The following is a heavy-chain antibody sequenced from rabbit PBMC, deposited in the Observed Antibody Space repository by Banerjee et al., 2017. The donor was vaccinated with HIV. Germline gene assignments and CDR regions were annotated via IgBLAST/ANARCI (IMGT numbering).Heavy chain of an antibody. CDR3: ARVGFGSDWGVYGL. V-gene: IGHV1S45*01. D-gene: IGHD4-1*01. J-gene: IGHJ4*01. Sequence: QEQLEESGGGLVKPGASLTLTCTASGFSFSSGYDMCWVRQAPGKGLEWIACIYAGSSGGTYYASWAKGRFTISLDNAQNTVFLQMTSLTAADTATYFCARVGFGSDWGVYGLWGPGPWSPS. CDR1: GFSFSSGYD. CDR2: IYAGSSGGT.